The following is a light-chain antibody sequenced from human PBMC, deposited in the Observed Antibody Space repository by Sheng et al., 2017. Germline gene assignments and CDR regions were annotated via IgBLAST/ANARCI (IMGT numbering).Light chain of an antibody. V-gene: IGLV1-51*01. CDR3: ATWDGSLSSVV. J-gene: IGLJ2*01. CDR1: NSNIGSNN. CDR2: TI. Sequence: QSVLTQPPSVSAAPGQKATISCSGRNSNIGSNNVCWYQQFPGTAPQTPPLLTIISDPQGFLTDSLAPSLARQPPWTSPGSRLGRRPDYYCATWDGSLSSVVFGGGTKVTVL.